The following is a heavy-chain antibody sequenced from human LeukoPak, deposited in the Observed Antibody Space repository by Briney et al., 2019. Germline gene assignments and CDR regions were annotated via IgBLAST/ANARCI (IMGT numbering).Heavy chain of an antibody. CDR2: ISSSSSYI. CDR3: ARDNVKTAFDP. CDR1: RFTFSSYS. V-gene: IGHV3-21*01. D-gene: IGHD1-1*01. J-gene: IGHJ5*02. Sequence: PGGSLRLSCAASRFTFSSYSMNWVRQAPGKGLEWVSSISSSSSYIYYADSVKGRFTISRDNAKNSLYLQMNSLRAEDTAVYYCARDNVKTAFDPWGQGTLVTVSS.